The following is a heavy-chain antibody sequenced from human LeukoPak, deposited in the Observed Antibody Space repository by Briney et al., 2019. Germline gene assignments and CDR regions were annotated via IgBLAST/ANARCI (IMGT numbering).Heavy chain of an antibody. V-gene: IGHV4-38-2*01. CDR1: GYSISSGYY. Sequence: ASETLSLTCAVSGYSISSGYYWGWIRQPPGKGLEWIGSIYHSGSTYYNPSLKSRVTISVDTSKNQFSLKLSSVTAADTAVYYCARVGIAGPYDYWGQGTLVTVSS. CDR2: IYHSGST. J-gene: IGHJ4*02. D-gene: IGHD1-26*01. CDR3: ARVGIAGPYDY.